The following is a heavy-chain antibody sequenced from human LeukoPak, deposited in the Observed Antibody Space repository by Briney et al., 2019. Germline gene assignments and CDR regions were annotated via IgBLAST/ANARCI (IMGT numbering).Heavy chain of an antibody. V-gene: IGHV3-53*05. CDR3: ARDARVYSNYL. CDR2: IYSGGST. D-gene: IGHD4-11*01. Sequence: GGSLRLSCAASEFTVSVNYMSWVRQAPGKGLEWVSVIYSGGSTYYTDSVKGRFTISRDNSKNTLYLQMNSLRTEDTAVYYCARDARVYSNYLWGQGTLVTVSS. CDR1: EFTVSVNY. J-gene: IGHJ5*02.